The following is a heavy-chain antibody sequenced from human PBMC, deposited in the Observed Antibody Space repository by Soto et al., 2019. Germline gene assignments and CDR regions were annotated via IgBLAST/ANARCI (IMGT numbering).Heavy chain of an antibody. CDR2: ITGNGDTT. Sequence: PGGSLRLSCAASELTFRDYAMTWVRQAPGKGLEWVSTITGNGDTTFYTDSVRGRFTISRDNSKKMFYLQMNSLRAEDTAEYYCAKDGALYYDYVWGSYRPHWYFDLWGRGTLVTVS. V-gene: IGHV3-23*01. CDR3: AKDGALYYDYVWGSYRPHWYFDL. CDR1: ELTFRDYA. J-gene: IGHJ2*01. D-gene: IGHD3-16*02.